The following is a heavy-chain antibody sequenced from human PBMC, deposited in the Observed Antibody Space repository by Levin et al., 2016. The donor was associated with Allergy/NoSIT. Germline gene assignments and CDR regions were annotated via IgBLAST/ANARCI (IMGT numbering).Heavy chain of an antibody. Sequence: GGSLRLSCAASGFTFSSYSMNWVRQAPGKGLEWVSYISSSSSTIYYADSVKGRFTISRDNAKNSLYLQMNSLRAEDTAVYYCARGIVVVPAAPNWFDPWGQGTLVTVSS. CDR1: GFTFSSYS. J-gene: IGHJ5*02. CDR3: ARGIVVVPAAPNWFDP. CDR2: ISSSSSTI. D-gene: IGHD2-2*01. V-gene: IGHV3-48*01.